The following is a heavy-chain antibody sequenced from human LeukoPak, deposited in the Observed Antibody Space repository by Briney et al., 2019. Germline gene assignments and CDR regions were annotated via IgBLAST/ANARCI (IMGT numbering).Heavy chain of an antibody. Sequence: GGSLRLSCAASGFTFSSYSMNWVRQAPGKGLEWVPYISSSSSTIYYADSVKGRFTISRDNAKNSLYLQMNSLRAEDTALYYCVREHYNYYMDVWGKGTTVTVSS. CDR3: VREHYNYYMDV. CDR2: ISSSSSTI. V-gene: IGHV3-48*01. CDR1: GFTFSSYS. J-gene: IGHJ6*03.